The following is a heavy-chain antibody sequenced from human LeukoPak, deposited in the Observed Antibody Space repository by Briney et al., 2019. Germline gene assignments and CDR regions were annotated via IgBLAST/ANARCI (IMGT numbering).Heavy chain of an antibody. CDR1: GGSITTTNY. CDR2: IYHSGST. D-gene: IGHD3-10*01. Sequence: PSGTLSLTCGVSGGSITTTNYWSWVRQPPGKGLEWIGEIYHSGSTNYNPSLKSRVTISVDKSKNQFSLKLSSVTAADTAVYYCARDGNYGSGSYCYWGQGTLVTVSS. J-gene: IGHJ4*02. CDR3: ARDGNYGSGSYCY. V-gene: IGHV4-4*02.